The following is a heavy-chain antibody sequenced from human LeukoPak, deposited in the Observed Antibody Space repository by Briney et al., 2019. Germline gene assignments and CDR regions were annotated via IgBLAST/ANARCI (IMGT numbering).Heavy chain of an antibody. J-gene: IGHJ6*03. V-gene: IGHV1-69*13. CDR1: GGTFSSYA. D-gene: IGHD2-2*01. CDR2: IIPIFGAA. CDR3: ARECSTSCYMDV. Sequence: SVKVSCKASGGTFSSYAISWVRQAPGQGLEWMGGIIPIFGAANYAQKFQGRVTITADESTSTAYMELSSLRSEDTAVYYCARECSTSCYMDVWGKGTTVTVSS.